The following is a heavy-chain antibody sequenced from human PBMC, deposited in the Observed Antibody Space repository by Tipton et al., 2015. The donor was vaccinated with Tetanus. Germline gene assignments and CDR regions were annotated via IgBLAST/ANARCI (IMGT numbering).Heavy chain of an antibody. CDR2: VSAYNGRT. CDR3: ARDVRAEMGFDY. J-gene: IGHJ4*02. Sequence: QLVQSGDEVKRPGASVKVSCKASGYTFTSCGINWVRQAPGQGLEWMGWVSAYNGRTNYAQKVRDRVTMTTDTSTSTAYMELRSLRSDDTALYYCARDVRAEMGFDYWGRGTRVTVSS. D-gene: IGHD1-26*01. V-gene: IGHV1-18*01. CDR1: GYTFTSCG.